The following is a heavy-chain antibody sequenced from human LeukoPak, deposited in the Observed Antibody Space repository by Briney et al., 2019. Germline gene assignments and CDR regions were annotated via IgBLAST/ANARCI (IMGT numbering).Heavy chain of an antibody. Sequence: GESLKISCKGSGHSFTSYWIGWVRQMPGKGLEWMGIIYPGDSDTRYSPSFQGQVTISADKSISTAYLQWSSLKASDTAMYYCARRAYGSGSYYKRYNWFDPWGQGTLVTVSS. CDR2: IYPGDSDT. V-gene: IGHV5-51*01. J-gene: IGHJ5*02. CDR1: GHSFTSYW. D-gene: IGHD3-10*01. CDR3: ARRAYGSGSYYKRYNWFDP.